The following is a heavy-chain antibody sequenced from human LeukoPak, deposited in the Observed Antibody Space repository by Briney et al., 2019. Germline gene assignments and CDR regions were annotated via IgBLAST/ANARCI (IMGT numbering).Heavy chain of an antibody. V-gene: IGHV3-74*01. CDR1: GLTFSDFW. Sequence: PGGSLRLSCAASGLTFSDFWTHWARQPPGKGLEWVALDKGDGRTTIYADSVKGRFTISRDNAKNTLYLQMNSLRADDSGVYYCATGHSYGYDYWGQGVLVTVSS. J-gene: IGHJ4*02. CDR2: DKGDGRTT. D-gene: IGHD5-18*01. CDR3: ATGHSYGYDY.